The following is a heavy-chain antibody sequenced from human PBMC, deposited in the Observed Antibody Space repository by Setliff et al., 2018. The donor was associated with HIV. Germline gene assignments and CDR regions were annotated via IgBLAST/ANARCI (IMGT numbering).Heavy chain of an antibody. Sequence: SETLSLTCTVTGDSIISGSYYWAWIRQPPGKGLEWIGTIYNGGASHYTPSLKSRVIIFLDPSKNQFSLELTSVTAADTAVYYCAREAPSEPTRYYNFWSGYPDWFDPWGPGTLVTVSS. D-gene: IGHD3-3*01. CDR1: GDSIISGSYY. J-gene: IGHJ5*02. CDR2: IYNGGAS. V-gene: IGHV4-39*07. CDR3: AREAPSEPTRYYNFWSGYPDWFDP.